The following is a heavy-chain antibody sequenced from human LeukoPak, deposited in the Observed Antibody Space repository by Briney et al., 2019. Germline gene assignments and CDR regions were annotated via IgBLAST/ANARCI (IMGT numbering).Heavy chain of an antibody. Sequence: GRSLRLSCAASGLTFSSYAMHWVRQAPGKGLEWVAVISYGGTNKYYADSVKGRFTISRDNSKNSLYLQMNSLRAEDTALYYCAKSYYDSSGYYNYFDYWGQGTLVTVSS. CDR2: ISYGGTNK. J-gene: IGHJ4*02. D-gene: IGHD3-22*01. CDR3: AKSYYDSSGYYNYFDY. CDR1: GLTFSSYA. V-gene: IGHV3-30*04.